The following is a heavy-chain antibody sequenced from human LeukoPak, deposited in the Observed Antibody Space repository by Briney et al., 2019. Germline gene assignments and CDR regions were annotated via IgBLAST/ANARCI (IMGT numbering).Heavy chain of an antibody. J-gene: IGHJ4*02. D-gene: IGHD3-9*01. V-gene: IGHV3-23*01. CDR2: ISGSGGST. CDR1: GFTFSNYA. CDR3: AKDRHDILTGSDY. Sequence: GGSLRLSCEASGFTFSNYAMSWVRQAPGKGLEWVSAISGSGGSTYYADSVKGRFTISRDNSKNTLYLQMNSLRAEDTAVYYCAKDRHDILTGSDYWGQGTLVTVSS.